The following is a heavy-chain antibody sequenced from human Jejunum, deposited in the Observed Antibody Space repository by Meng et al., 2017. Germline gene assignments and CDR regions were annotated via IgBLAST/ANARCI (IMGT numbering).Heavy chain of an antibody. V-gene: IGHV4-4*02. J-gene: IGHJ4*02. D-gene: IGHD2-2*01. CDR3: VRGEFAMLARFDF. CDR2: IYHGGNT. CDR1: GGYINKENW. Sequence: QVQLQESGPGLVKPSGTLSLTCAVSGGYINKENWWSWVRQSAERGLEWIGEIYHGGNTNYNPSLKRRVTMSVDESTNQMSLKLTSVTAADTAVYYCVRGEFAMLARFDFWGQGILVTVSS.